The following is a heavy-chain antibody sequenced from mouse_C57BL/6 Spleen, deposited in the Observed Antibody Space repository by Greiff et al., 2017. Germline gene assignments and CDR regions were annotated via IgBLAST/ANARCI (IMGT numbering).Heavy chain of an antibody. Sequence: VQLKQSGGDLVKPGGSLKLSCAASGFTFSSYGMSWVRQPPDKRLEWVATLSSGGSYTYYPDSVNGRFHLSRDNAKNTLYLQMSSLKADDTAMYYCARQGYSNYSDYWGQGTTLTVSS. CDR3: ARQGYSNYSDY. D-gene: IGHD2-5*01. V-gene: IGHV5-6*01. CDR2: LSSGGSYT. CDR1: GFTFSSYG. J-gene: IGHJ2*01.